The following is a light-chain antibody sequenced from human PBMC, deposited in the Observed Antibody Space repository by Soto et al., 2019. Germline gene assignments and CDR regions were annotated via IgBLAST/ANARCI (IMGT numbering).Light chain of an antibody. CDR2: GAS. V-gene: IGKV3-20*01. Sequence: VKSQSTATLSVYPGERATLLCRASQSVSSSYLAWYQQKPGQAPRLLIYGASSRATGIPDRFSGSGSGTDFTLTISRLEPEDFAVYYCQQYGSSPATFGQGTKV. CDR3: QQYGSSPAT. J-gene: IGKJ1*01. CDR1: QSVSSSY.